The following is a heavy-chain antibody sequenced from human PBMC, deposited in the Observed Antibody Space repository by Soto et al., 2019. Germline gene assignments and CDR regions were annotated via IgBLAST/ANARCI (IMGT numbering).Heavy chain of an antibody. CDR2: INPKSGGT. CDR3: ARGDSTDCSNGVCSFFYNHDMDV. J-gene: IGHJ6*02. V-gene: IGHV1-2*04. Sequence: ASVKVSCKASGYSFTDYHIHWVRQAPGQGLEWLGRINPKSGGTSTAEKFQGWVTMTTDTSISTASMELTRLTSDDTAIYYCARGDSTDCSNGVCSFFYNHDMDVWGQGTTVTVSS. CDR1: GYSFTDYH. D-gene: IGHD2-8*01.